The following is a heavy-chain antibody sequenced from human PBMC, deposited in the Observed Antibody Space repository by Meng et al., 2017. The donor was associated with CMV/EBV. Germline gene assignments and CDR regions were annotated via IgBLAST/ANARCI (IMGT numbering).Heavy chain of an antibody. CDR2: IYTSGST. CDR3: ARDSSGWYPHFDY. J-gene: IGHJ4*02. V-gene: IGHV4-4*07. CDR1: GGSISTDS. D-gene: IGHD6-19*01. Sequence: QGHLQESGPGLVKPSRTQSLPCTVSGGSISTDSWSWIRQPAGKGLEWIGRIYTSGSTNYNPSLKSRVTMSVDTSKNQFSLKLSSVTAADTAVYYCARDSSGWYPHFDYWGQGTLVTVSS.